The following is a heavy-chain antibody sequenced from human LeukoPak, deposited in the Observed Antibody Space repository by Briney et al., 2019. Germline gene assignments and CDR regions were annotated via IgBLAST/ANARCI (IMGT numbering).Heavy chain of an antibody. Sequence: GGSLRLSCAASGFTFSSYWMSWVRQAPGKGLEWVANIKQDGSEKYYVDSVKGRFTISRDNAKNSLYLQMNSLRAEDTAVYYCARCCSSSWFNYYYYYYYMDVWGKGTTVTISS. CDR1: GFTFSSYW. D-gene: IGHD6-13*01. CDR2: IKQDGSEK. J-gene: IGHJ6*03. CDR3: ARCCSSSWFNYYYYYYYMDV. V-gene: IGHV3-7*01.